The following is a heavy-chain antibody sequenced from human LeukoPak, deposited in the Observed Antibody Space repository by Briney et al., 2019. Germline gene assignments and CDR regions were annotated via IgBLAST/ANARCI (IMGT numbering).Heavy chain of an antibody. CDR2: IKGDGSEK. J-gene: IGHJ4*02. CDR1: GFTFSSYW. D-gene: IGHD6-19*01. Sequence: GGSLRLSCAASGFTFSSYWMTWVRQAPGKGLEWVGNIKGDGSEKHYVDSVKGRFTISKDNAKNSLYLQMNSLRAEDTAVYYCARDQYSSGWYKAGYWGQGTLVTVSS. V-gene: IGHV3-7*01. CDR3: ARDQYSSGWYKAGY.